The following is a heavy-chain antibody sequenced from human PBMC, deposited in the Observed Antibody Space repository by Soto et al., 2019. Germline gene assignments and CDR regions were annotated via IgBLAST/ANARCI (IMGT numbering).Heavy chain of an antibody. CDR1: GGSISSGGYS. CDR2: IYHSGST. V-gene: IGHV4-30-2*01. CDR3: ARGEGAVAGTEYYGMDV. Sequence: PSETLSLTCTVSGGSISSGGYSWNWIRQPPGKGLEWIGYIYHSGSTYYNPSLKSRVTMSIDRFKKQLSLKLTSVTAADTAVYYCARGEGAVAGTEYYGMDVWGQGTTVTVSS. J-gene: IGHJ6*02. D-gene: IGHD6-19*01.